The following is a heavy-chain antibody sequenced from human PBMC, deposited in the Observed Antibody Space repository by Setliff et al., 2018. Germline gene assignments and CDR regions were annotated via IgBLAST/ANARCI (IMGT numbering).Heavy chain of an antibody. CDR1: GESISGTY. V-gene: IGHV4-34*01. Sequence: SETLSLTCAVYGESISGTYCRWIRQSPGKGLEWIGEINHTGSPNWIGYIYHNGNTNFNPSLKTRDTMSVDTSKNQFALNLTSVTAAYTAVYYCVRDRTAYSYGLDVWGQGTTVTVSS. CDR3: VRDRTAYSYGLDV. D-gene: IGHD5-18*01. J-gene: IGHJ6*02. CDR2: INHTGSPNWIGYIYHNGNT.